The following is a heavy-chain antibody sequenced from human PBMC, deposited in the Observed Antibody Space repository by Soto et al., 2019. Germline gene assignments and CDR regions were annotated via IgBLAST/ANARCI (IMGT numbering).Heavy chain of an antibody. CDR2: ISAYNGNR. J-gene: IGHJ2*01. CDR3: AREASYYGAAPWFFDL. V-gene: IGHV1-18*01. D-gene: IGHD4-17*01. Sequence: ASVKVSCKASGYTFTSYGISWVRQAPGQGLEWMGWISAYNGNRNYAQKLQGRATMTTDTSTSTAYMELRSLRSDDTAVYYCAREASYYGAAPWFFDLWGRGTLVTVSS. CDR1: GYTFTSYG.